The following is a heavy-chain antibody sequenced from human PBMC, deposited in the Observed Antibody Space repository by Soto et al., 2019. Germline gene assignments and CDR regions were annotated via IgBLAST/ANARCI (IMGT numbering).Heavy chain of an antibody. V-gene: IGHV3-23*01. CDR3: ARETIILD. CDR2: ISGSGGGT. D-gene: IGHD5-12*01. J-gene: IGHJ4*02. Sequence: EVQLLESGGGLVQPGGSLRLSCAASGFTFSSYAMSWVRQAPGKGLEWVSGISGSGGGTYYADSVKGRFTISRDNAKNSLYLQMNSLRAEDTAVYYCARETIILDWGQGTLVTVSS. CDR1: GFTFSSYA.